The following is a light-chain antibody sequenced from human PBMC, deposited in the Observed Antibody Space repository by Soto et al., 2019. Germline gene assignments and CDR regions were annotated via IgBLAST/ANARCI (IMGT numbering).Light chain of an antibody. Sequence: QSVLTQPSSVSGTPGQGVTISCSGSISNIGNNYVYWFQQLPGTAPKVLSNRNDQRPSGVPDRFSGSKSGTSASLAISGLRLEDEADYYCAAWDDTVRSYVFGTGTKLTVL. CDR3: AAWDDTVRSYV. CDR2: RND. J-gene: IGLJ1*01. CDR1: ISNIGNNY. V-gene: IGLV1-47*01.